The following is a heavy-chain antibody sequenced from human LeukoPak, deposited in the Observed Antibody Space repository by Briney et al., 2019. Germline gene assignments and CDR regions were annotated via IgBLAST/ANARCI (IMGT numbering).Heavy chain of an antibody. J-gene: IGHJ4*02. CDR2: INPSGGST. CDR1: GYTFTSYY. V-gene: IGHV1-46*01. CDR3: ARGGGGDIAAAGTHGY. Sequence: ASVKVSCKASGYTFTSYYMHWVRQAPGQGLEWMGIINPSGGSTSYAQKFQGRVTMTRDTSTSTVYMELSSLGSEDTAVYYCARGGGGDIAAAGTHGYWGQGTLVTVSS. D-gene: IGHD6-13*01.